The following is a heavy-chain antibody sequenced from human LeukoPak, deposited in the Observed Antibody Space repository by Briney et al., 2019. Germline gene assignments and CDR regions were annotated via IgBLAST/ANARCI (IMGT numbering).Heavy chain of an antibody. J-gene: IGHJ4*02. D-gene: IGHD2-15*01. CDR3: ASQGDCSGGSCW. V-gene: IGHV1-3*01. Sequence: VSVKVSCKASGYTFTSYAMHWVRQAPGQRLEWMGWINAGNGNTKYSQKFQGGVTITRDTSASTAYMELSSLRSEDTAVYYCASQGDCSGGSCWWGQGTLVTVSS. CDR1: GYTFTSYA. CDR2: INAGNGNT.